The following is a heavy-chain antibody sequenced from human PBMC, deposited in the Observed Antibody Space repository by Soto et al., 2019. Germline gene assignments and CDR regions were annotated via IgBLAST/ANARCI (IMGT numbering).Heavy chain of an antibody. J-gene: IGHJ4*02. D-gene: IGHD2-15*01. Sequence: QVQLVQSGAEVKKPGASVKVSCKVSAYTFTDSYMHWVRQAPGQGLEWMGRINPNSGGPDYAQKFQGRVTMTRDTSTSTAYMELSRLTSDDTAVYFCAADRWSTAYWGQGTLVTVSS. CDR1: AYTFTDSY. V-gene: IGHV1-2*02. CDR2: INPNSGGP. CDR3: AADRWSTAY.